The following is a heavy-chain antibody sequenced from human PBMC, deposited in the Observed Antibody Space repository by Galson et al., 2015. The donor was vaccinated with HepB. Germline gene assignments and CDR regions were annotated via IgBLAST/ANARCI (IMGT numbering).Heavy chain of an antibody. Sequence: SLRLSCAASGFTFSSYGMHWVRQALGKGLEWVAVISYDGSNKYYADSVKGRFTISRDNSKNALYLQMNSLRAEDTAVYYCAKEGVAAAGTVVGNFDYWGQGTLVTVSS. CDR2: ISYDGSNK. CDR1: GFTFSSYG. J-gene: IGHJ4*02. V-gene: IGHV3-30*18. CDR3: AKEGVAAAGTVVGNFDY. D-gene: IGHD6-13*01.